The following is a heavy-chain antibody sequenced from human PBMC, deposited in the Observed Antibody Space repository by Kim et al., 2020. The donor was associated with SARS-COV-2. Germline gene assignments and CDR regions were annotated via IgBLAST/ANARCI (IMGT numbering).Heavy chain of an antibody. V-gene: IGHV4-38-2*02. D-gene: IGHD3-10*01. CDR1: GYSISSGYY. CDR2: IYHSGST. Sequence: SETLSLTCTVSGYSISSGYYWGWIRQPPGKGLEWIGSIYHSGSTYYNPSLKSRVTISVDTSKNQFSLKLSSVTAADTAVYHCAASGITMVRGSGEPLDYWGQGTLVTVSS. J-gene: IGHJ4*02. CDR3: AASGITMVRGSGEPLDY.